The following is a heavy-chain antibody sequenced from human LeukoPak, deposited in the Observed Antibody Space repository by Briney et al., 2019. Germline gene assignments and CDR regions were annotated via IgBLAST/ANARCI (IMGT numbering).Heavy chain of an antibody. V-gene: IGHV3-23*01. CDR1: GFTFSSYA. J-gene: IGHJ5*02. CDR2: ISGSGGST. CDR3: AKDPISSGYYLISAWFDP. Sequence: GSLRLSCAASGFTFSSYAMSWVRPAPGEGLEWVSAISGSGGSTYYADSVKGRFTISRDNSKNTLYLQMNSLRAEDTAVYYCAKDPISSGYYLISAWFDPWGQGTLVTVSS. D-gene: IGHD3-22*01.